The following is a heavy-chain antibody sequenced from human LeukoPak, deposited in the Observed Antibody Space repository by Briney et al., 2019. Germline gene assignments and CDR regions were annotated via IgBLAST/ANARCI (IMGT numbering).Heavy chain of an antibody. CDR2: IYYSGST. D-gene: IGHD3-22*01. CDR1: GGSISSGDYY. Sequence: SQTLSLTCTVSGGSISSGDYYWSWIRQPPGKGLEWIGYIYYSGSTYYNPSLESRVTISVDTSKNQFSLKLSSVTAADTAVYYCARATNYYDSSGYRGGYLQHWGQGTLVTVSS. J-gene: IGHJ1*01. CDR3: ARATNYYDSSGYRGGYLQH. V-gene: IGHV4-30-4*01.